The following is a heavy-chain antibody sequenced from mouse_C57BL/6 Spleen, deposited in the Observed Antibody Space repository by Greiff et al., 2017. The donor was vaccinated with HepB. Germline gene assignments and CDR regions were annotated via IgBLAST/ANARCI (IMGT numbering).Heavy chain of an antibody. V-gene: IGHV1-59*01. CDR2: IDPSDSYT. CDR3: ARRGLGPYYCDY. CDR1: GYTFTSYW. Sequence: QVQLQQPGAELVRPGTSVKLSCKASGYTFTSYWMHWVKQRPGQGLEWIGVIDPSDSYTNYNQKFKGKATLTVDTSSSTAYMQLSSLTSEDSAVYYCARRGLGPYYCDYWGQGTTLTVSS. D-gene: IGHD3-3*01. J-gene: IGHJ2*01.